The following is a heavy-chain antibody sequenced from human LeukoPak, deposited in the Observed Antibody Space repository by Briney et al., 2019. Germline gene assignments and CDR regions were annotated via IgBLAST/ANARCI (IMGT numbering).Heavy chain of an antibody. CDR1: GGTFSSYA. V-gene: IGHV1-18*01. J-gene: IGHJ4*02. D-gene: IGHD3-22*01. CDR2: ISAYNGNT. CDR3: ARAANYYDSSGYYFFDY. Sequence: GASVKVSCKASGGTFSSYAISWVRQAPGQGLEWMGWISAYNGNTNYAQKLQGRVTMTTGTSTSAAYMELRSLRSDDTAVYYCARAANYYDSSGYYFFDYWGQGTLVTVSS.